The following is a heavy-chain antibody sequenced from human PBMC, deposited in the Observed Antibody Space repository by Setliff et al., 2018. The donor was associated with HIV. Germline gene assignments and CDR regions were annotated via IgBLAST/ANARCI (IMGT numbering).Heavy chain of an antibody. CDR1: GGSFSGYY. Sequence: PSETLSLTCAVYGGSFSGYYWSWIRQPPGKGLEWIGEINHSGSTNYNPSLKSRVTISVDTSKNQFSLKLSSVTAADTAVYYCARSSIAARAPRRRRYYYGMDVWGQGTTITVSS. V-gene: IGHV4-34*01. CDR2: INHSGST. J-gene: IGHJ6*02. D-gene: IGHD6-6*01. CDR3: ARSSIAARAPRRRRYYYGMDV.